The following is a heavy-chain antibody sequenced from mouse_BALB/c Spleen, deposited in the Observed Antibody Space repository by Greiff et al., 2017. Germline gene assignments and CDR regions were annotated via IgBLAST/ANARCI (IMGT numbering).Heavy chain of an antibody. Sequence: VKLMESGPGLVQPSQSLSITCTVSGFSLTSYGVHWVRQSPGKGLEWLGVIWSGGSTDYNAAFISRLSISKDNSKSQVFFKMNSLQANDTAIYYCARPSMVTKAYAIDYWGQGTSVTVSS. CDR2: IWSGGST. V-gene: IGHV2-2*02. CDR1: GFSLTSYG. D-gene: IGHD2-10*02. CDR3: ARPSMVTKAYAIDY. J-gene: IGHJ4*01.